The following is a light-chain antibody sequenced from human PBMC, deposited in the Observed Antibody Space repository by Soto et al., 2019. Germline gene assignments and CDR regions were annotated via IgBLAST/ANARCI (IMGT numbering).Light chain of an antibody. Sequence: QSALTQPASVSGSPGQSITISCTGTSSDVGAFNYVSWYQQHPGKAPKLMIYEVSNRPSGVSNRFSGSKSGSTASLTISGLQAEDEADYYCTSYTTSSTVLFGGGTKLTVL. CDR3: TSYTTSSTVL. V-gene: IGLV2-14*01. CDR2: EVS. CDR1: SSDVGAFNY. J-gene: IGLJ2*01.